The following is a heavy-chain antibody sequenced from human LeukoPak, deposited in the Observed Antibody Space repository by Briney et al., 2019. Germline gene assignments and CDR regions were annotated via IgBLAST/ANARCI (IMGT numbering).Heavy chain of an antibody. Sequence: PGGSLRLSCAASGFTFDDYGMSWVRQAPGKGLEWVSGINWNGGSTGYADSVKGRFTISRDNAKNSLYLQMNSLRAEDTALYYCARDLGGYCSGGSCEAVYWDQGTLVTVSS. CDR2: INWNGGST. CDR1: GFTFDDYG. J-gene: IGHJ4*02. CDR3: ARDLGGYCSGGSCEAVY. D-gene: IGHD2-15*01. V-gene: IGHV3-20*04.